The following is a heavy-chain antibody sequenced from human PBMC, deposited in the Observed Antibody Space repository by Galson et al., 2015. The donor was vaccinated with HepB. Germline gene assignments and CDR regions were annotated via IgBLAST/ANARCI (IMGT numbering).Heavy chain of an antibody. Sequence: SVKVSCKASGGTFSSYTISWVRQAPGQGLEWMGRIIPILGIANYAQKFQGRVTITADKSTSTAYMELSSLRSEDTAVYYCARDLGVVTAMSENWFDPWGQGTLVTAAS. CDR3: ARDLGVVTAMSENWFDP. V-gene: IGHV1-69*04. D-gene: IGHD2-21*02. CDR1: GGTFSSYT. CDR2: IIPILGIA. J-gene: IGHJ5*02.